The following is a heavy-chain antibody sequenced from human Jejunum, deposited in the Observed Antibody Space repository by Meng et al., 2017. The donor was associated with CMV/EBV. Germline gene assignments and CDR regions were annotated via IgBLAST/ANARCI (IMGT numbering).Heavy chain of an antibody. D-gene: IGHD3-16*01. CDR1: FSDYA. Sequence: FSDYAMSWVRQAPGKGLEWVSVISGRGDDIHYADSVKGRFTISRDNSKNTLYMEMNSLRAEDTAIYYCVTTPRYSYDYRNYFPYYFNYWGQGTLVTVSS. CDR3: VTTPRYSYDYRNYFPYYFNY. V-gene: IGHV3-23*01. CDR2: ISGRGDDI. J-gene: IGHJ4*02.